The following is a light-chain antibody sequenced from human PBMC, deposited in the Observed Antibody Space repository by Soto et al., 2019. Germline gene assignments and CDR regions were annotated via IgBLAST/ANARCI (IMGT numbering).Light chain of an antibody. CDR3: QQYGSSPPT. V-gene: IGKV3-20*01. Sequence: EIVLTQSPGTLSLSPGERANLSCRASQSVSSTYFAWYQQKPGQALRLLIYGAASRATGIPDRFSGSGSGTDFTLTISRLEPEDLAVYYCQQYGSSPPTFGQGTKLEIK. CDR1: QSVSSTY. CDR2: GAA. J-gene: IGKJ2*01.